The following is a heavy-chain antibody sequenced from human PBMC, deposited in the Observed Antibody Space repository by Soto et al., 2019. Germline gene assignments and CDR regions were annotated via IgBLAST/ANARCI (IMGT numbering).Heavy chain of an antibody. CDR2: INHSGST. V-gene: IGHV4-34*01. D-gene: IGHD3-9*01. Sequence: ETLSLTCAVYGGSFSGYYWSWIRQPPGKGLEWIGEINHSGSTNYNPSLKSRVTISVDTSKNQFSLKLSSVTAADTAVYYCARGGVRYFDWLLYGDAFDIWGQGTMVTVSS. J-gene: IGHJ3*02. CDR3: ARGGVRYFDWLLYGDAFDI. CDR1: GGSFSGYY.